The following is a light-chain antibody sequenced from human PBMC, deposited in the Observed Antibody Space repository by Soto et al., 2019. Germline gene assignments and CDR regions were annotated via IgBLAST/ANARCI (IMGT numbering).Light chain of an antibody. CDR2: EVN. J-gene: IGLJ1*01. CDR3: SSYTSDNRDYV. Sequence: QSVLTQPASVSGSPGQSITISCTGTSSDVGAYTSVSWYQHHPGKAPKVIIYEVNKRPSGISNHFSGSKSVNTASLTISGLQPDDEAHYYCSSYTSDNRDYVFGTGTKVTVL. CDR1: SSDVGAYTS. V-gene: IGLV2-14*01.